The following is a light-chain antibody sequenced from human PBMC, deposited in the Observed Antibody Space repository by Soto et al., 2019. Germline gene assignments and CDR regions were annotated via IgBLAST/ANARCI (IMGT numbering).Light chain of an antibody. J-gene: IGKJ1*01. CDR1: QTISSH. CDR2: AAS. CDR3: QQYNSWT. Sequence: DIQMTQSPSSLSASVGDRVIITCRASQTISSHLNWYQQKPGKAPNLLVYAASSLQSGVPSRFTGSGSGTDFTLTISSLQPEDFATYYCQQYNSWTFGQGTKVDIK. V-gene: IGKV1-39*01.